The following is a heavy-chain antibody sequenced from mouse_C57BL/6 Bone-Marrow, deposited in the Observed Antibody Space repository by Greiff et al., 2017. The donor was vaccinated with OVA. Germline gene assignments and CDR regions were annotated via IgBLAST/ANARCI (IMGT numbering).Heavy chain of an antibody. CDR1: GYTFTDYY. V-gene: IGHV1-19*01. CDR3: ARDYGPAY. D-gene: IGHD1-2*01. J-gene: IGHJ3*01. CDR2: INPYNGGT. Sequence: VQLKESGPVLVKPWASVKMSCKASGYTFTDYYMNWVKQSHGKSLEWIGVINPYNGGTSYNQKFKGKATLTVDKSSSTAYMELNSLTSEDSAVYYCARDYGPAYWGQGTLVTVSA.